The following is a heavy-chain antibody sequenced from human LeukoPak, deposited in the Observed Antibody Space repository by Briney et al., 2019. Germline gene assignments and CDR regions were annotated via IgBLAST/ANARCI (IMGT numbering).Heavy chain of an antibody. J-gene: IGHJ5*02. CDR3: ARKGDVVVVAGNWFDP. CDR1: GGSISSSSYY. CDR2: IYYSGST. D-gene: IGHD2-15*01. V-gene: IGHV4-39*01. Sequence: PSETLSLTCSVSGGSISSSSYYWGWIRQPPWKGLEWIGSIYYSGSTYYNPSLKSRVTISVDTSKNQFSLKLNSVTAADTAVYYCARKGDVVVVAGNWFDPWGQGSLVTVS.